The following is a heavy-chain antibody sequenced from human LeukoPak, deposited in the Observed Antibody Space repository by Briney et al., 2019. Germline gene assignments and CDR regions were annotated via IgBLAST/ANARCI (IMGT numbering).Heavy chain of an antibody. Sequence: SVKVSCKASGGTFSSYAISWLRQAPGQGLEWMGRIIPILGIANYAQKFQGRVTITADKSTSTAYMELSRLRSDDTAVYYCARDLDIVVVPAGGIDYWGQGTLVTVSS. V-gene: IGHV1-69*04. CDR1: GGTFSSYA. D-gene: IGHD2-2*03. CDR3: ARDLDIVVVPAGGIDY. J-gene: IGHJ4*02. CDR2: IIPILGIA.